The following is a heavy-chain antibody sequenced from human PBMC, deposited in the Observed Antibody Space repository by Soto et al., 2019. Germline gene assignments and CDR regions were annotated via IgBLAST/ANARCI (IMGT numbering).Heavy chain of an antibody. J-gene: IGHJ5*02. D-gene: IGHD3-3*01. CDR2: IRSKAYGGTT. V-gene: IGHV3-49*04. CDR1: GFNFGDYA. Sequence: GGSLRLSCTASGFNFGDYAMSWVRQAPGKGLEWVGFIRSKAYGGTTEYAASVKGRFTISRDDSKSIAYLQMNSLKTEDTAVYYCTRAYYDFWSGYYPGGNWFDPWGQGTLVTVSS. CDR3: TRAYYDFWSGYYPGGNWFDP.